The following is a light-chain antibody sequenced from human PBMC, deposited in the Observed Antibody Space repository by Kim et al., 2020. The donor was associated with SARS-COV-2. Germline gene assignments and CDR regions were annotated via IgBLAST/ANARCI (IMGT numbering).Light chain of an antibody. Sequence: SVGDRVSITCRATQSIDTYLNWYQHKPGKAPYLLIYGASTLENGVPPRFSGSGSGTDFTLTISSLQPEDIATYYCQESYGTPSLTFGGGTKVDIK. CDR1: QSIDTY. CDR3: QESYGTPSLT. V-gene: IGKV1-39*01. J-gene: IGKJ4*01. CDR2: GAS.